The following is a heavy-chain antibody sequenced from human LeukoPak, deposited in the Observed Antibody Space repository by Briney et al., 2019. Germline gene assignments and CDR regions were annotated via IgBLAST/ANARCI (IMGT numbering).Heavy chain of an antibody. Sequence: GASVKVSCKVSGYTLTELSMHWVRQAPGKGLEWMGGFDPEDGETIYAQKFQGRVTMTEDTSTDTAYMELSSLRSEDTAVYYCAARTTYSSATGYWGQGTLVTVSS. V-gene: IGHV1-24*01. J-gene: IGHJ4*02. D-gene: IGHD6-19*01. CDR3: AARTTYSSATGY. CDR1: GYTLTELS. CDR2: FDPEDGET.